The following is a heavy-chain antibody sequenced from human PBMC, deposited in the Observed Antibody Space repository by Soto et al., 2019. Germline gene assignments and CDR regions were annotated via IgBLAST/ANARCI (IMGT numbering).Heavy chain of an antibody. V-gene: IGHV3-23*01. J-gene: IGHJ4*02. CDR2: ISGSGGSI. D-gene: IGHD2-2*01. CDR3: AKDQVIVVVPAAPRGFDY. CDR1: GFTFSNYD. Sequence: GGSLRLSCSASGFTFSNYDMVWVRQAPGKGLEWVSTISGSGGSIYYADSVKGRFTISRDNSKNTLYLQMNSLRAEDTAVYYCAKDQVIVVVPAAPRGFDYWGQGTLVNVSS.